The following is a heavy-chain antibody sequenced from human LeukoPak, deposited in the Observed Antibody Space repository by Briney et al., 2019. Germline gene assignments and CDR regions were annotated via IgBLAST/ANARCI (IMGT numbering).Heavy chain of an antibody. CDR2: INHSGST. CDR3: ARHHRYLRYMDV. V-gene: IGHV4-34*01. J-gene: IGHJ6*03. Sequence: SETLSLTCAVYGGSFSGYYWSWIRQPPGKGLEWIGEINHSGSTNYNPSLKSRVTISVDTSKNQFSLKLSSVTAADTAVYYCARHHRYLRYMDVWGKGTTVTISS. CDR1: GGSFSGYY. D-gene: IGHD2-21*01.